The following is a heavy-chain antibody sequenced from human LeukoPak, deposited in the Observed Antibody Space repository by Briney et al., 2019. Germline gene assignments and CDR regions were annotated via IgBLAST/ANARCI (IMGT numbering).Heavy chain of an antibody. Sequence: GGSLRLSCAASGFNFTTYGIHWARQAPGKGLEWVAFIRYDGSNKYYADSGKGRFTISRDNSKNTLYLQMNSLRAEDTAVYYCAKDLSASKINYFDYWGQGTLVTVSS. D-gene: IGHD5-24*01. CDR1: GFNFTTYG. V-gene: IGHV3-30*02. CDR3: AKDLSASKINYFDY. CDR2: IRYDGSNK. J-gene: IGHJ4*02.